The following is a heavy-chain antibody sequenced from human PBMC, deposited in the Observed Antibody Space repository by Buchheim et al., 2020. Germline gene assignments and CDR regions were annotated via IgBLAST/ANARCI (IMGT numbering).Heavy chain of an antibody. CDR3: ARATFCGGDCYGWYFDL. CDR2: IYYGGST. J-gene: IGHJ2*01. V-gene: IGHV4-31*03. D-gene: IGHD2-21*02. CDR1: GGSTSSGGYY. Sequence: QVQLQESGLGLVKPSQTLSSTCTVSGGSTSSGGYYWSWIRQHPGKGLEWIGYIYYGGSTYYNASLKSRVTISVDTSTQQSCVKLSSVTAAGTAVYYGARATFCGGDCYGWYFDLWGRSTL.